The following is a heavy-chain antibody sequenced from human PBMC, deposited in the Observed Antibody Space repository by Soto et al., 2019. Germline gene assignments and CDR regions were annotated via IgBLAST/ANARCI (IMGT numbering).Heavy chain of an antibody. D-gene: IGHD1-26*01. CDR3: ARTSGSSLTDAFDI. J-gene: IGHJ3*02. CDR2: MNSDGSST. Sequence: GGSLRLSCAASGFTFSSYGMHWVRQAPGRGLVWVSRMNSDGSSTSYADYVKGRFTISRDNSKNTLYLQMNSLRAEDTAVYYCARTSGSSLTDAFDIWGQGTMVTVSS. CDR1: GFTFSSYG. V-gene: IGHV3-74*01.